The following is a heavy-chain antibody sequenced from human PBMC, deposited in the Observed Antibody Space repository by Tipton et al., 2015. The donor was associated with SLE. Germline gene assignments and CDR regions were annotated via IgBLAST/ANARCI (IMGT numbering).Heavy chain of an antibody. D-gene: IGHD3-3*01. CDR1: GGSISSYF. CDR3: ARANYDFWSGLDN. CDR2: ISYSGRT. V-gene: IGHV4-59*01. Sequence: TLSLTCTVSGGSISSYFWSWIRQPPGKGLEWIGYISYSGRTNYNPSLRSRVTISVDTSRNQFSLNLSSVTAADTAVYYCARANYDFWSGLDNWGQGTLVTVSS. J-gene: IGHJ4*02.